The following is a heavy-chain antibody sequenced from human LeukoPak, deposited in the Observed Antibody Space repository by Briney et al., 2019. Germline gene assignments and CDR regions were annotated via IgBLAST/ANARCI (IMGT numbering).Heavy chain of an antibody. Sequence: PSETLSLTCTVSSGAISSSGYYWGWIRQPPGKGLEWIGSIYYSGSTYYNPSLKSRVTISVDTSKNQFSLKLSSVTAADTAVYYCARRIVVVPAAPYYYYYMDVWGKGTTVTVSS. CDR3: ARRIVVVPAAPYYYYYMDV. V-gene: IGHV4-39*01. CDR2: IYYSGST. D-gene: IGHD2-2*01. CDR1: SGAISSSGYY. J-gene: IGHJ6*03.